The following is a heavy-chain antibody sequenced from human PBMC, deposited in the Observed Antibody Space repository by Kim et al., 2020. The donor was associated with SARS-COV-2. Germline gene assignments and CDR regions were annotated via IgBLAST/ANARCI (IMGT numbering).Heavy chain of an antibody. CDR1: GYTFTSYG. V-gene: IGHV1-18*04. Sequence: ASVKVSCKASGYTFTSYGISWVRQAPGQGLEWMGWISAYNGNTNYAQKLQGRVTMTTDTSTSTAYMELRSLRSDDTAVYYCARGYCSSTSCYQSYSYWYFDLWGRGTLVTVSS. CDR2: ISAYNGNT. J-gene: IGHJ2*01. CDR3: ARGYCSSTSCYQSYSYWYFDL. D-gene: IGHD2-2*01.